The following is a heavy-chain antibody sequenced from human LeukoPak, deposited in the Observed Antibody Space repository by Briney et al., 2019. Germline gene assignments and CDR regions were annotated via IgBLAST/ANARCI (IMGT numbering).Heavy chain of an antibody. CDR2: INHSGTT. D-gene: IGHD3-10*01. V-gene: IGHV4-34*01. CDR1: AGSFNGYY. J-gene: IGHJ6*02. CDR3: ARQVYYGSGSYPHYYYGMDV. Sequence: PSETLSLTCAVYAGSFNGYYYNWIRQPPGKGLEWIGEINHSGTTNYNPSLKSRVTISVDTSKNQFSLKLSSVTAADTAVYYCARQVYYGSGSYPHYYYGMDVWGQGTTVTVSS.